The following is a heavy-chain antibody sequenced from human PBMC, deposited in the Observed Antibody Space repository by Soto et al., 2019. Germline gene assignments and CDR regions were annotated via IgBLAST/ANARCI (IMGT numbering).Heavy chain of an antibody. J-gene: IGHJ3*01. Sequence: EAQLLVSGGGLVQPGGSLRLSCAASGLTFSSFAMNWVRQAPGKGLEWVSNISNSGDRAHYSDSVKGGFTISRDNSKNTLYLPMNSRRGEDTAISYCAKDLWAFVVVPSSIEAYDVWGQGTMVTVSS. D-gene: IGHD2-2*01. CDR2: ISNSGDRA. CDR3: AKDLWAFVVVPSSIEAYDV. V-gene: IGHV3-23*01. CDR1: GLTFSSFA.